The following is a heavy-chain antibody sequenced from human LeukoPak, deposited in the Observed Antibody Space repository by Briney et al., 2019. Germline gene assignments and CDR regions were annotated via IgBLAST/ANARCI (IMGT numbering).Heavy chain of an antibody. CDR2: IYYSGST. CDR3: ARGYCGSTSCYAYQ. D-gene: IGHD2-2*01. J-gene: IGHJ4*02. V-gene: IGHV4-39*01. Sequence: SETLSLTCTVSGGSISSSSYYWGWIRQPPGKGLEWIGSIYYSGSTHYNPPLRSRVTISVDTSKNQFSLKLSSVTAADTAVYYCARGYCGSTSCYAYQWGQGTLVTVSS. CDR1: GGSISSSSYY.